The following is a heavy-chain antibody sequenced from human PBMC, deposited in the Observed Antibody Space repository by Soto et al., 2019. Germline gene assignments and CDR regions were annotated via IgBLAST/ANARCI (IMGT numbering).Heavy chain of an antibody. CDR3: ATTRPGSYYHPSQFDY. J-gene: IGHJ4*02. D-gene: IGHD3-10*01. Sequence: PGGSLRLSCAASGFTFSSYAMSWVRQAPGKGLEWVSAISGSGGSTYYADSVKGRFTISRGNSKNTLYLQMNSLRAEDTAVYYCATTRPGSYYHPSQFDYWGQGTLVTVSS. CDR1: GFTFSSYA. CDR2: ISGSGGST. V-gene: IGHV3-23*01.